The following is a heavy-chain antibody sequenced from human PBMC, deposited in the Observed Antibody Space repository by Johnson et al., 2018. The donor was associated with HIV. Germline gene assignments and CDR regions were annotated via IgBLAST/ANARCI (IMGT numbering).Heavy chain of an antibody. CDR3: TTANPPGQLEDAVDI. J-gene: IGHJ3*02. CDR1: GFTFSNAW. CDR2: IKSKTDGGTT. D-gene: IGHD6-6*01. Sequence: VQLVESGGGLVQPGGSLRLSCVASGFTFSNAWMSWVRQAPGKGLEWVGRIKSKTDGGTTDYAAPVKGRFTIARDDSKNTLYLQMNSLKTEDTAVYYCTTANPPGQLEDAVDIWGQGTMVTVSS. V-gene: IGHV3-15*01.